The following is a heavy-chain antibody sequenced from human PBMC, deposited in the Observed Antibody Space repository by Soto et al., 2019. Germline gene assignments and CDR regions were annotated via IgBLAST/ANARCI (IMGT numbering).Heavy chain of an antibody. D-gene: IGHD4-17*01. CDR2: ISYDGSNK. CDR1: GFTFSSYA. CDR3: ARDRMYHTYDYGDYNWSNEGMDV. Sequence: GGSLRLSCAASGFTFSSYAMHWVRQAPGKGLEWVAVISYDGSNKYYADSVKGRFTISRDNSKNTLYLQMNSLRAEDTAVYYCARDRMYHTYDYGDYNWSNEGMDVWGQGTTVTVSS. J-gene: IGHJ6*02. V-gene: IGHV3-30-3*01.